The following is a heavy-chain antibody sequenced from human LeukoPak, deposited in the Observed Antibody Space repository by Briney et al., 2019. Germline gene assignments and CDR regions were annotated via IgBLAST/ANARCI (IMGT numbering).Heavy chain of an antibody. CDR1: GSTLTQLS. J-gene: IGHJ4*02. CDR3: AGDTSNWDLSFDY. V-gene: IGHV1-24*01. D-gene: IGHD4-11*01. CDR2: FDPEDGKA. Sequence: ASVKVSCKVSGSTLTQLSMHWVRQAPGKGLEWMGGFDPEDGKAIYAQNFQDRVTVTDDRSTDTTYMELTSLTPEDTAVYYCAGDTSNWDLSFDYWGQGTLVTVSS.